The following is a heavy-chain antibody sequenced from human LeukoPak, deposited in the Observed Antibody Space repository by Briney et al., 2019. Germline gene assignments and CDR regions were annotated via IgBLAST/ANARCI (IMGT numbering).Heavy chain of an antibody. CDR3: ARALFPYCSSTSCHSGYFDY. CDR2: IIPIFGPA. J-gene: IGHJ4*02. V-gene: IGHV1-69*01. CDR1: GGTFSSYA. D-gene: IGHD2-2*01. Sequence: GSSVKVSCKASGGTFSSYAISWVRQAPGQGLEWMGGIIPIFGPANYAQKFQGRVTITADESTSTAYMELSSLRSEDTAVYYCARALFPYCSSTSCHSGYFDYWGQGTLVTVSS.